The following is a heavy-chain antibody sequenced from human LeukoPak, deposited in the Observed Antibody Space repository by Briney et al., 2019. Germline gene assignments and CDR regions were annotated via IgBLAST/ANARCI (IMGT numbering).Heavy chain of an antibody. CDR3: GQGDSGYDFATAQY. CDR2: ISYDGSNK. CDR1: GYTFTGYY. V-gene: IGHV3-30*16. J-gene: IGHJ4*02. Sequence: SCKASGYTFTGYYMHWVRQAPGQGLEWVAVISYDGSNKYYADSVKGRFTISRDNSKNTLYLQMNSLRAEDTAVYYCGQGDSGYDFATAQYWGQGTLVTVSS. D-gene: IGHD5-12*01.